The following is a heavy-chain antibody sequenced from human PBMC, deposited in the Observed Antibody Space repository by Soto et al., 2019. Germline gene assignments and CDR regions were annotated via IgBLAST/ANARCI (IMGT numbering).Heavy chain of an antibody. CDR1: GGSISSGGYY. Sequence: KASETLSLTCTVSGGSISSGGYYWSWIRQHPGKGLEWIGYIYYSGSTYYNPSLKSRVTISVDTSKNQFSLKLSSVTAADTAVYYCARAGGAMVRGFNAFDVWGQGTMVTVS. CDR3: ARAGGAMVRGFNAFDV. J-gene: IGHJ3*01. V-gene: IGHV4-31*03. CDR2: IYYSGST. D-gene: IGHD3-10*01.